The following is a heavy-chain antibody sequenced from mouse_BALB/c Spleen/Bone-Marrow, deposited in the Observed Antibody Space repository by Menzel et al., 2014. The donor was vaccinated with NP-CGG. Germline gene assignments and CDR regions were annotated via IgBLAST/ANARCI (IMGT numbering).Heavy chain of an antibody. CDR3: TRDLYDGYLYYAMDY. CDR1: GFTFSSYT. CDR2: ITSGGGYT. J-gene: IGHJ4*01. V-gene: IGHV5-6-4*01. Sequence: EVKVVESGGGLVKPGGSLKLSCAASGFTFSSYTMSWVRQTPEKRLEWVATITSGGGYTYYPDSVKGRFTISRDNAKSPLYLQMSSLKSEDTAMYYCTRDLYDGYLYYAMDYWGQGTSVTVSS. D-gene: IGHD2-3*01.